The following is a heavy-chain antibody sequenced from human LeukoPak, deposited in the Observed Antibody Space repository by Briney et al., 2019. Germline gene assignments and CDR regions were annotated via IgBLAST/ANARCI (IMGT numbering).Heavy chain of an antibody. D-gene: IGHD5-12*01. CDR1: GGSISSGGYS. Sequence: SQTLSLTCAVSGGSISSGGYSWSWIRQPPGKGLEWIGYIYHSGSTYYNPSLKSRVTISVDTSKNQFSLKLSSVTAADTAVYYCARRDIVATISTWGQGTLVTVSS. CDR2: IYHSGST. CDR3: ARRDIVATIST. J-gene: IGHJ4*02. V-gene: IGHV4-30-2*03.